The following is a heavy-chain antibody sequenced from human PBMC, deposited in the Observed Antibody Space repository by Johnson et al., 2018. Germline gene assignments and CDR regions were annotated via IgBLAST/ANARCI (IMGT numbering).Heavy chain of an antibody. CDR1: GFTFSSYW. CDR2: IKQDGSEK. D-gene: IGHD2-2*01. Sequence: VQLVQSGGGLVQPGGSLRLSCAASGFTFSSYWMSWVRQAPGKGLEWVANIKQDGSEKYYVDSVKGRFTLSRANAKNSLYLQMNSLRAEEPAVYYCARDPAPDCSSTSCYSGDAFNIWGQGTTVTVST. CDR3: ARDPAPDCSSTSCYSGDAFNI. V-gene: IGHV3-7*01. J-gene: IGHJ3*02.